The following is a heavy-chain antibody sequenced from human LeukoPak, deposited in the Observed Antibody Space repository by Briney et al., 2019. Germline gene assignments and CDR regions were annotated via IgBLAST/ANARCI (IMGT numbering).Heavy chain of an antibody. CDR1: GFKFSSFS. J-gene: IGHJ4*02. D-gene: IGHD5-18*01. CDR2: ITSTSSAT. Sequence: PGGSLRLSCAASGFKFSSFSMGWVRQAPGKGLEWLSYITSTSSATYYADSLQGRFTISRDQAKNSLYLQINSLRAVDTAVYYCARAIASYGDSAYWGQGTLVTVSS. V-gene: IGHV3-48*01. CDR3: ARAIASYGDSAY.